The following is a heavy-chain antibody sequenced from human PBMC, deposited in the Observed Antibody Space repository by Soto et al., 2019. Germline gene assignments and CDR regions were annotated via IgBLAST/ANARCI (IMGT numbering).Heavy chain of an antibody. V-gene: IGHV3-15*01. Sequence: GGSMRIACAACGVTVSNAWMSGVRKAPGKGLEWVGRIKSKTDGGTTDYAAPVKGRFTISRDDSKNTLYLQMNSLKTEDTAVYYCTTDSYDSSGYPQISYWGQGTLVTSPQ. CDR3: TTDSYDSSGYPQISY. CDR1: GVTVSNAW. CDR2: IKSKTDGGTT. D-gene: IGHD3-22*01. J-gene: IGHJ4*02.